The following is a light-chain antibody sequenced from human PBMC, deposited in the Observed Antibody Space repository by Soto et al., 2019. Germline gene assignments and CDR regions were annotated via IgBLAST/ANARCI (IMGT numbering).Light chain of an antibody. CDR2: STN. Sequence: QSVLTQPPSVSGTPGQRVPISCSGSSSNIGKNTVNWYQQLPGAAPRLLIYSTNQRPSGVPDRFSGSKSGTSASLAISGLQSDDEADYYCATWDDSLSIPVFGGGTKVTVL. V-gene: IGLV1-44*01. CDR1: SSNIGKNT. J-gene: IGLJ2*01. CDR3: ATWDDSLSIPV.